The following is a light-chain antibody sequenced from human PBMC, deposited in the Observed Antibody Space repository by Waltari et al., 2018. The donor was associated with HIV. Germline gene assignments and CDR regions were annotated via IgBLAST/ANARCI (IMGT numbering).Light chain of an antibody. CDR1: SSNIGSNI. Sequence: QYVLTQPPSATGTPGQRVSISCSGSSSNIGSNIVNWYQQLPGTAPELLIYSNNQRPSGGPDLFSGSKSGTSASLAISGLQSEDEADYYCAAWDDSLNAWVFGGGTKLTVL. CDR2: SNN. V-gene: IGLV1-44*01. CDR3: AAWDDSLNAWV. J-gene: IGLJ3*02.